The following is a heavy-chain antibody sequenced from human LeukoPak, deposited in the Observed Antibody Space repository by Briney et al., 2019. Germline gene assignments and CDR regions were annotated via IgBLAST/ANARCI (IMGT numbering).Heavy chain of an antibody. CDR2: LNPNTGGT. D-gene: IGHD3-10*01. CDR1: KYTFTGYY. V-gene: IGHV1-2*06. CDR3: ARVPRSGSYIYFDY. J-gene: IGHJ4*02. Sequence: ASVNVSCKASKYTFTGYYIHWVRQAPGQGLEWMGRLNPNTGGTNYAQNFQGRVTMTRDTSISTVYMELSSLRSDDTALYYCARVPRSGSYIYFDYWGQGTLVTVSS.